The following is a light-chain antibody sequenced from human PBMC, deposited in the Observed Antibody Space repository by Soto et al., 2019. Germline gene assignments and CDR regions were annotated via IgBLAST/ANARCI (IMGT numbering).Light chain of an antibody. CDR1: QGIRND. CDR3: LQHNSYPWT. V-gene: IGKV1-17*01. J-gene: IGKJ1*01. Sequence: DIQMTQSPSSLSASVGDRVTITCRASQGIRNDLAWYQQKPGKTPKRLIYAASSLQSGVPSRFSGSASATEFTLTISSLQPEDSATYYCLQHNSYPWTFGQGTKVEIK. CDR2: AAS.